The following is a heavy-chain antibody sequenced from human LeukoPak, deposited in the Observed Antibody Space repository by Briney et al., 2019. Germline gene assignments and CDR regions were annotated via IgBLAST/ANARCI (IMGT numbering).Heavy chain of an antibody. J-gene: IGHJ3*02. CDR1: GVSISRYF. V-gene: IGHV4-59*12. D-gene: IGHD5-12*01. CDR3: ARGRIGVANTGAFDI. CDR2: IYYPGGN. Sequence: PSEPLSLTCTVSGVSISRYFWNWLRQPPGKGLDWMGYIYYPGGNSYIPSLNSRAAISVDMSKNQISLKLTAVNAADRGVYYCARGRIGVANTGAFDIWGQGTMGPVSS.